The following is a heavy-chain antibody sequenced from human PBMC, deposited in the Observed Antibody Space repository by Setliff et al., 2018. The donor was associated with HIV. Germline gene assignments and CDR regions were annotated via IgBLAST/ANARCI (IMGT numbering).Heavy chain of an antibody. CDR1: GFTFSTFW. CDR3: ATQTGFYNSHWYDY. Sequence: PGGSLRLSCAASGFTFSTFWMGWVRQAPGKGREWVAHIKQDGSDMHYIESVKGRFTIFRDNAKNSVFLQMNSLRAEDTGVYYCATQTGFYNSHWYDYWGQGTMVTVSS. J-gene: IGHJ4*02. CDR2: IKQDGSDM. D-gene: IGHD6-13*01. V-gene: IGHV3-7*01.